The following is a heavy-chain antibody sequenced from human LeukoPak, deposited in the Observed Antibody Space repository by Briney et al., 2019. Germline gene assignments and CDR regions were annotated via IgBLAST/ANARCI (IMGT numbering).Heavy chain of an antibody. J-gene: IGHJ6*03. CDR2: IYYSGST. V-gene: IGHV4-59*12. Sequence: SETLSLTCTVSGGSISSYYWSWIRQPPGKGLEWIGYIYYSGSTNYNPSLKSRVTISVDTSKNQFSLKLSSVTAADTAVYYCARGPEYCTNGVCYPDNYYYYMDVWGKGTTVTVSS. D-gene: IGHD2-8*01. CDR1: GGSISSYY. CDR3: ARGPEYCTNGVCYPDNYYYYMDV.